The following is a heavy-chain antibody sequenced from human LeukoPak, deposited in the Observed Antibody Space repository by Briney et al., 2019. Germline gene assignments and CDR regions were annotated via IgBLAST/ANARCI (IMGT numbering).Heavy chain of an antibody. Sequence: SETLSLTCTVSGGSFNIYYWSWIRQPAGKGLEWIGRIYISGSTNYNPSLKSRVTISVDTSKNQFSLKLSSVTAADTAVYYCARARYSYDLDYWGQGTLVTVSS. CDR1: GGSFNIYY. D-gene: IGHD5-18*01. CDR3: ARARYSYDLDY. V-gene: IGHV4-4*07. J-gene: IGHJ4*02. CDR2: IYISGST.